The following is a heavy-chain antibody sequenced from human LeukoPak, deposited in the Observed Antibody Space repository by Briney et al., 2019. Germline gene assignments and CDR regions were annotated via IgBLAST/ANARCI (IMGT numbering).Heavy chain of an antibody. CDR3: ARRTRSSEIHSFDY. V-gene: IGHV3-48*02. CDR2: ITSSGRI. CDR1: GFDFSSYG. Sequence: GGSLRLSCAASGFDFSSYGMSWVRQAPGKGLEWVSYITSSGRIYYADSVKGRFTISRDNAKNSLFLQMNSLRDEDTAVYYRARRTRSSEIHSFDYWGQGTLVTVS. D-gene: IGHD3-10*01. J-gene: IGHJ4*02.